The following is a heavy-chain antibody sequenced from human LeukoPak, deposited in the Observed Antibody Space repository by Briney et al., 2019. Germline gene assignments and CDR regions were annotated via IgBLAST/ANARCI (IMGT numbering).Heavy chain of an antibody. CDR1: GFTFSSYG. J-gene: IGHJ5*02. CDR2: IWYDGSNK. Sequence: GGSLRLSCAASGFTFSSYGMHWVRQAPGKGLEWVAVIWYDGSNKYYADSVKGRFTISRDNSKNTLYLQMNSLRAEDTAVYYCARADKIYGDKGVYWFDPWGQGTLVTVSS. V-gene: IGHV3-33*01. CDR3: ARADKIYGDKGVYWFDP. D-gene: IGHD4-17*01.